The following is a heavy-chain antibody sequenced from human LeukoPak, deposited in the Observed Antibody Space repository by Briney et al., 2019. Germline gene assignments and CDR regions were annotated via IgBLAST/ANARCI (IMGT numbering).Heavy chain of an antibody. D-gene: IGHD6-19*01. CDR3: ARVGSGWYSDY. CDR1: GFTFTNFA. V-gene: IGHV3-23*01. Sequence: PGGSLRLSCAASGFTFTNFAMSWVRQAPGKGLEWVSAIRSSGSSTYYADSVKGRFTISRDNSKNTLYLQMNSLRAEDTAVYYCARVGSGWYSDYWGQGTLVTVSS. J-gene: IGHJ4*02. CDR2: IRSSGSST.